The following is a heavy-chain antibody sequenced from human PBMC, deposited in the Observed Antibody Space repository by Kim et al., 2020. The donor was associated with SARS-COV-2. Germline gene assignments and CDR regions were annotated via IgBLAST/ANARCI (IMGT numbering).Heavy chain of an antibody. CDR1: GFTFSSYS. Sequence: GGSLRLSCAASGFTFSSYSMNWVRQAPGKGLEWVSYISSSSSTIYYADSVKGRFTISRDNAKNSLYLQMNSLRDEDTAVYYCARDPRVGIQLWGPLALWGQGTLVTVSS. CDR3: ARDPRVGIQLWGPLAL. V-gene: IGHV3-48*02. CDR2: ISSSSSTI. D-gene: IGHD5-18*01. J-gene: IGHJ4*02.